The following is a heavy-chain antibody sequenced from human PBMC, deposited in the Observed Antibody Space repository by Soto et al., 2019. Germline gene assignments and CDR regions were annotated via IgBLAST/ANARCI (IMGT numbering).Heavy chain of an antibody. CDR1: GFTFSSYA. D-gene: IGHD1-7*01. J-gene: IGHJ3*02. Sequence: EVQLLESGGGLVQPGGSLRLSCAASGFTFSSYAMSWVRQAPGKGLEWVSAISGSGGSTYYADSVKGRFTISRDNSKNTLYLQMNSLRAEDTAVSYCAKDRNYVFGAFDIWGQGTMVTVSS. CDR3: AKDRNYVFGAFDI. CDR2: ISGSGGST. V-gene: IGHV3-23*01.